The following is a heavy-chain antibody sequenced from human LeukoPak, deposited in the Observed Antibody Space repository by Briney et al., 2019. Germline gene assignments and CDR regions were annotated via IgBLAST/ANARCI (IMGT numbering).Heavy chain of an antibody. CDR3: ARTIDYYDSSGYDY. CDR1: GGSISSYY. CDR2: IYTSGST. V-gene: IGHV4-4*07. J-gene: IGHJ4*02. D-gene: IGHD3-22*01. Sequence: SETLSLTCTVSGGSISSYYWSWIRQPAGKGLEWIGRIYTSGSTNYNPSLKSRVTMSVDTSKNQFSLKLSSVTAADTAVYYCARTIDYYDSSGYDYWGQGTLVTVSS.